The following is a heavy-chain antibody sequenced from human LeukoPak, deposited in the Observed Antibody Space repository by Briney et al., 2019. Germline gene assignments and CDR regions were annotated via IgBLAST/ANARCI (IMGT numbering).Heavy chain of an antibody. CDR1: GFTFDDYT. Sequence: GGSLRLSCAASGFTFDDYTMHWVRQAPGKGLEWVSLISWDGGSTYYADSVKGRFTISRDNSKNSLYLQMNSLRTEDTALYYCAKGLKKYYYYYMDVWGKGTTVTDCS. CDR3: AKGLKKYYYYYMDV. CDR2: ISWDGGST. J-gene: IGHJ6*03. V-gene: IGHV3-43*01.